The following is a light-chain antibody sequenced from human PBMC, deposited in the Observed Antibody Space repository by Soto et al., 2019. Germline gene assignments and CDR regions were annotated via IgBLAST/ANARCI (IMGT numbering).Light chain of an antibody. CDR2: EGI. CDR1: SSTVGGFNV. V-gene: IGLV2-23*01. Sequence: QSALTQPASVSGPPGQSITISCTGTSSTVGGFNVVSWYQQHPGKAPKVIIYEGIKRPSGVSNRFSGSNSGSTASLTISGLQAEDEADYYCCSYVGATTYVFGTGTKVNVL. J-gene: IGLJ1*01. CDR3: CSYVGATTYV.